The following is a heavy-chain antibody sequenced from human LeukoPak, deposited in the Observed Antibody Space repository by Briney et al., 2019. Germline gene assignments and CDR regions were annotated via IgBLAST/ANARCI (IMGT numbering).Heavy chain of an antibody. CDR3: AHRQFLSGSWDTGYFDH. V-gene: IGHV2-5*02. CDR2: IYWDDDK. Sequence: SGPTLVKPTQTLTLTCTFSGFSISTSGVGVAWVRQPPGGALEFLLFIYWDDDKRYSPSLRSRLTVTKDTSKNQVVLTMTNMDPVDTATFYWAHRQFLSGSWDTGYFDHWGQGALVTVSS. CDR1: GFSISTSGVG. D-gene: IGHD3-9*01. J-gene: IGHJ4*02.